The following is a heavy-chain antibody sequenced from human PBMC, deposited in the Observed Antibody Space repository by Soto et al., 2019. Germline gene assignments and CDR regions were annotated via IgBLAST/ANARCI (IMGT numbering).Heavy chain of an antibody. J-gene: IGHJ6*02. D-gene: IGHD2-2*01. CDR2: IYHSGST. Sequence: SETLSLTCAVSGGSISSSNWWSWVRQPPGKGLEWIGEIYHSGSTNYNPSLKSRVTISVDKSKNQFSLKLSSVTAADTAVYYCARDRVVPAAMQIYYYYGMDVWGQGTTVTVSS. CDR1: GGSISSSNW. CDR3: ARDRVVPAAMQIYYYYGMDV. V-gene: IGHV4-4*02.